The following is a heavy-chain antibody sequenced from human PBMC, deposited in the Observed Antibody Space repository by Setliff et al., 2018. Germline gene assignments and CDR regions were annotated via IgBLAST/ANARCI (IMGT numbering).Heavy chain of an antibody. D-gene: IGHD7-27*01. Sequence: GGSLRLSCAASGFTFSSYGMHWVRQAPGKGLEWVAFIRYNGNNKYYGDSVQGRFAISRDNSKNTLYLQMNSLRSDDTAVYYCAGVHWTTNWFLHYWGQGTLVTVSS. CDR3: AGVHWTTNWFLHY. CDR2: IRYNGNNK. V-gene: IGHV3-30*02. CDR1: GFTFSSYG. J-gene: IGHJ4*01.